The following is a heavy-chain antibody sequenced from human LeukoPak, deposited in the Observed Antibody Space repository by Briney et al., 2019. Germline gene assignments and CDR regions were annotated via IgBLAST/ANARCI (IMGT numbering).Heavy chain of an antibody. Sequence: GGSLRLSCAASGFTFSSYSMNWDRQAPGKGLEWVSSISSSSSYIYYADSVKGRFTISRDNAKNSLYLQMNSLRAEDTAVYYCARVPVPEPGGSHYYYMDVWGKGTTVTVSS. J-gene: IGHJ6*03. CDR3: ARVPVPEPGGSHYYYMDV. CDR2: ISSSSSYI. V-gene: IGHV3-21*01. CDR1: GFTFSSYS. D-gene: IGHD2-2*01.